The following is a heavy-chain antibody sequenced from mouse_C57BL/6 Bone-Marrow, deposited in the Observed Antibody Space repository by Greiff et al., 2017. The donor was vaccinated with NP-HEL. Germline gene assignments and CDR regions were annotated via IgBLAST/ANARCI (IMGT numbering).Heavy chain of an antibody. V-gene: IGHV14-1*01. CDR3: TCYDPYYAMDY. CDR1: GFNIKDYY. CDR2: LDPADGDT. Sequence: VQLQQSGAELVRPGASVKLSCTASGFNIKDYYMHWVKQRPEQGLEWIGRLDPADGDTEYAPKFQGKATMTVDTSSNTAYLQPNSLTSEHTAVYYSTCYDPYYAMDYWGQGTSVTVSS. J-gene: IGHJ4*01. D-gene: IGHD2-12*01.